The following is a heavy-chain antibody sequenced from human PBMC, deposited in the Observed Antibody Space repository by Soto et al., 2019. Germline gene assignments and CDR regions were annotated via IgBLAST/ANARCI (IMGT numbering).Heavy chain of an antibody. CDR2: ISAYNGNT. V-gene: IGHV1-18*01. J-gene: IGHJ4*02. D-gene: IGHD3-22*01. CDR3: ARASRNYYDSSGYLYYFDY. Sequence: ASVKVSCKASGYTFTGFSLHWVRQATGQGLEWMGWISAYNGNTNYAQKLQGRVTMTTDTSTSTAYMELRSLRSDDTAVYYCARASRNYYDSSGYLYYFDYWGQGTLVTVSS. CDR1: GYTFTGFS.